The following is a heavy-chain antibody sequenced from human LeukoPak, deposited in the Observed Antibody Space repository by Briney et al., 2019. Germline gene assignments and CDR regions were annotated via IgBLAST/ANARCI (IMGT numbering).Heavy chain of an antibody. Sequence: GGSLRLSCEVSGFTFSSYWMNWVRQAPGKGLEWVANIKQDGSDKYYVDSVKGRFAISRDNAKNSLYLQMNSLRAEDTAVYYCAIIPRAAAGPSARSPFHYWGQGTLVTVSS. J-gene: IGHJ4*02. CDR2: IKQDGSDK. CDR3: AIIPRAAAGPSARSPFHY. V-gene: IGHV3-7*01. CDR1: GFTFSSYW. D-gene: IGHD6-13*01.